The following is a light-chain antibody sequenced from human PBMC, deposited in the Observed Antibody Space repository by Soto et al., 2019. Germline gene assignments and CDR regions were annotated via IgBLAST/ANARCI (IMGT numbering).Light chain of an antibody. CDR2: DNN. Sequence: QSVLTQPPSVSGAPGQRVTISCTGSSSNIGAGYDVHWYQQIPGTAPKLLIYDNNNRPSGVPDRFSGSKSGTSASLAITGLQAEDEADYYCQSYDSSLSGSGVFGGGTKLTVL. V-gene: IGLV1-40*01. J-gene: IGLJ2*01. CDR3: QSYDSSLSGSGV. CDR1: SSNIGAGYD.